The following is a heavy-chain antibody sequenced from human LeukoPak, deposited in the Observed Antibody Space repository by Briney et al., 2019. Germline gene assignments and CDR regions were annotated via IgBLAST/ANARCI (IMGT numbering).Heavy chain of an antibody. CDR1: GYSFTSYW. V-gene: IGHV5-51*01. Sequence: GESLKISCKGSGYSFTSYWIVWVRQMPGKGLEWMGIIYPGDSDTRYSPSFQGQVTISADKSISTAYLQWSSLKASDTAMYYCASTELTLNGPFDYWGQGTLVTVSS. CDR2: IYPGDSDT. D-gene: IGHD1-7*01. CDR3: ASTELTLNGPFDY. J-gene: IGHJ4*02.